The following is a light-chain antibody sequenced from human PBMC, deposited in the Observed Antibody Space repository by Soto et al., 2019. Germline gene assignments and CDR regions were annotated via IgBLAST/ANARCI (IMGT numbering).Light chain of an antibody. CDR2: DAS. V-gene: IGKV3-20*01. J-gene: IGKJ5*01. CDR3: QQYGSSIT. Sequence: IVLTHSPGTLSLSPGERATLSCRASQSVSSSYLASYQQKPGQAPRLLIYDASSRATGIPDRFSGSGSGTDFTLSISRLEPEDFAVYYCQQYGSSITFGQGTRLEIK. CDR1: QSVSSSY.